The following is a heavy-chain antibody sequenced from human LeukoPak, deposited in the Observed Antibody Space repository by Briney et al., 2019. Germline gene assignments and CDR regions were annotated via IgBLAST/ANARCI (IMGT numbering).Heavy chain of an antibody. CDR1: RITLSNYG. V-gene: IGHV3-23*01. Sequence: GGSLRLSCAVSRITLSNYGMTWVRQAPGKGLEWVAGISDTGGRTNYADSVKGRFTISRDNPKNTLYLQMNSLRAEDTAVYFCAKRGVVIRVILVGFHKEAYYFDSWGQGALVTVSS. D-gene: IGHD3-22*01. CDR2: ISDTGGRT. CDR3: AKRGVVIRVILVGFHKEAYYFDS. J-gene: IGHJ4*02.